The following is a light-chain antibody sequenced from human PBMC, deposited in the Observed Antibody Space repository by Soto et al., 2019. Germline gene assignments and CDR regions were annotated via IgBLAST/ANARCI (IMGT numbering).Light chain of an antibody. Sequence: DSQMTHSPSTLPASVGDRVTITCRASQSISSWLAWYQQKPGKAPKLLIYKASLLQSGVPSRFSGSGSGTEFTLTISSLQPEDFATYYCQQYDRYPVTFGGGTKVEVK. V-gene: IGKV1-5*03. CDR3: QQYDRYPVT. CDR2: KAS. CDR1: QSISSW. J-gene: IGKJ4*01.